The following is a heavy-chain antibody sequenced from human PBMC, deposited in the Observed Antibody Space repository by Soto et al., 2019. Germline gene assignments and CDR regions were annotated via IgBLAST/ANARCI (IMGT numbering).Heavy chain of an antibody. CDR2: INPSGGST. V-gene: IGHV1-46*01. CDR1: GYTFTCYD. Sequence: SGYTFTCYDMHWVRQAPGQGLEWTGIINPSGGSTSYAQKFQGRVTMTRDTSTSTVYMELSSLRSEDTAVYYCARDLMNPIALFDSCGHDTLATLSS. J-gene: IGHJ4*01. CDR3: ARDLMNPIALFDS.